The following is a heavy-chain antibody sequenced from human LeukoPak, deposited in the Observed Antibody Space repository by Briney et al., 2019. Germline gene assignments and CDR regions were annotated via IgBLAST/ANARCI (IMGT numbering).Heavy chain of an antibody. D-gene: IGHD4-17*01. CDR3: ARATTVIPLFGY. Sequence: GTSLRLSCAASGFTFSTYGMHWVRQAPGKGLEWVGVISSDGSNTYYADSVKGRFTISRDNSKNTLYLQMNSLRAEDTAVYYCARATTVIPLFGYWGQGTLVTVSS. CDR1: GFTFSTYG. CDR2: ISSDGSNT. V-gene: IGHV3-30*03. J-gene: IGHJ4*02.